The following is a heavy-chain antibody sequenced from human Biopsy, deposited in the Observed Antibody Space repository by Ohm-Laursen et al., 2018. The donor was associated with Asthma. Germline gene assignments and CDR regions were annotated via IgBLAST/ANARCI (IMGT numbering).Heavy chain of an antibody. J-gene: IGHJ6*02. V-gene: IGHV1-69*01. Sequence: GSSVKVSCKVPGGTFSNFAISWVRQAPGQGLEWLGGIMTVFGTTNYAQKFQGRVTITADESTSTAYMEVTSLRSEDTAIYYCARPSPNRDILYYYYHMDVWGQGTTVIVSS. CDR3: ARPSPNRDILYYYYHMDV. D-gene: IGHD3-3*02. CDR2: IMTVFGTT. CDR1: GGTFSNFA.